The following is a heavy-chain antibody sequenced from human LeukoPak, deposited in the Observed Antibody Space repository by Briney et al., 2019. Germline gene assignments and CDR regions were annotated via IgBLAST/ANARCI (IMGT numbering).Heavy chain of an antibody. Sequence: SETLSLTCTVSGGSISSSSYYWGWIRQPPGKGLEWIGSIYYSGSTYYNPSLKSRVTISVDTSKNQFSLKLSSVTAADTAVYYCARRRTTYYYDSSGYSQLVYYYYMDVWGKGTTVTVPS. J-gene: IGHJ6*03. CDR1: GGSISSSSYY. V-gene: IGHV4-39*01. CDR2: IYYSGST. D-gene: IGHD3-22*01. CDR3: ARRRTTYYYDSSGYSQLVYYYYMDV.